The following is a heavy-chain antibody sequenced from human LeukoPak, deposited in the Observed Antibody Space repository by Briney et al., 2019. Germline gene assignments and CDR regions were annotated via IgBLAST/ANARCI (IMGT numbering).Heavy chain of an antibody. D-gene: IGHD6-13*01. CDR3: AGEVPGIAAAGGRLGWFDP. V-gene: IGHV4-34*01. Sequence: PSETLSLTCTVYGGSFSGYYWSWIRQPPGKGLEWIGEINHSGSTNYNPSLKSRVTVSVDTSKNQFSLKLSSVTAADTAVYYCAGEVPGIAAAGGRLGWFDPWGQGTLVTVSS. J-gene: IGHJ5*02. CDR1: GGSFSGYY. CDR2: INHSGST.